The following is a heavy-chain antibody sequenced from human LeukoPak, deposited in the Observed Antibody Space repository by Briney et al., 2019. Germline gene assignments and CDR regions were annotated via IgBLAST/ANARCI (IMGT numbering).Heavy chain of an antibody. V-gene: IGHV1-2*02. Sequence: ASVRVSCKASRYTFTGYYMHWVRQAPGQGLEWMGWINPNSGGTNYAQKFQGRVTMTRDTSISTAYMELSRLRSDDTAVYYCARVASHCYYCGMDVWGQGTTVTVSS. J-gene: IGHJ6*02. CDR2: INPNSGGT. CDR3: ARVASHCYYCGMDV. CDR1: RYTFTGYY. D-gene: IGHD2-2*01.